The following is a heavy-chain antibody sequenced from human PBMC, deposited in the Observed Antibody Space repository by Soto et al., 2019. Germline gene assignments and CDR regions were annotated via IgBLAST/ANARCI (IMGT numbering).Heavy chain of an antibody. V-gene: IGHV4-34*01. J-gene: IGHJ4*02. CDR3: ARGQDSAKIGY. Sequence: QVQLQQWGAGLLKPSETLSLTCAVYGGSFSNYYWSWIRLPPGKGQEWVGEIHPSGNAFYNPSLESRVTMLMDTSKSQFSLTLISVTAADTAVYFCARGQDSAKIGYWGQGTLVTVSS. CDR1: GGSFSNYY. CDR2: IHPSGNA. D-gene: IGHD2-15*01.